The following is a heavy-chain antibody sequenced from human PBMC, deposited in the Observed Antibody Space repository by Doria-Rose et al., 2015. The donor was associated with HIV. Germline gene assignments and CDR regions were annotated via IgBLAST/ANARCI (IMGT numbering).Heavy chain of an antibody. CDR1: GGSLSSPGMG. CDR2: TFSDDER. CDR3: ARIKSSRWYHKYYFDF. J-gene: IGHJ4*02. D-gene: IGHD6-13*01. Sequence: ESGPVLVKPTETLTLTCTVSGGSLSSPGMGVSWIRQPPGKAPEWLANTFSDDERSYKTSLKSRPTISRGTSKSQVVLTMTDMDPVDTATYYCARIKSSRWYHKYYFDFWGQGTLVIVSA. V-gene: IGHV2-26*01.